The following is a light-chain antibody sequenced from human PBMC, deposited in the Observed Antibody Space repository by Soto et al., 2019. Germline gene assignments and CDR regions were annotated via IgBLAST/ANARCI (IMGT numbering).Light chain of an antibody. CDR1: QSISSW. J-gene: IGKJ2*01. CDR2: DAS. V-gene: IGKV1-5*01. CDR3: QQYNSYPMYT. Sequence: DIQMTQSPSTLSASVGDRVTITCRASQSISSWLAWYQQKPGKAPKLLIYDASSLESGVPSRFSGSGSGTEFTLAISSLQPDDFATYYCQQYNSYPMYTFGQGTKLGIK.